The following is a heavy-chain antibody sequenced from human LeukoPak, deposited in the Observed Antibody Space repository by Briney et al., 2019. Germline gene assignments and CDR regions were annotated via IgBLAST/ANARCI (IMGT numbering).Heavy chain of an antibody. CDR1: GYTFTGYY. V-gene: IGHV1-2*02. CDR2: INPNSGGT. D-gene: IGHD2-21*02. J-gene: IGHJ5*02. Sequence: ASVKVSCKASGYTFTGYYMHWVRQAPGQGLEWMGWINPNSGGTNYAQKFQGRVTMTRDTSISTAYMELSRLRSDDTAVYYCARPSFATATTNWFDPWGQGTLVTVSS. CDR3: ARPSFATATTNWFDP.